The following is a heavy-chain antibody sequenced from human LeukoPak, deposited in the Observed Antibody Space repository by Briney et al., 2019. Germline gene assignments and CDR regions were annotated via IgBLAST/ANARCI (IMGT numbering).Heavy chain of an antibody. Sequence: GGSLRLSCAASGFTFSSYSMNWVRQAPGKGLEWVSSISSSSSYIYYADSVKGRFTISRDNAKNSLYLQMNSLRAEDTAVYYCAREGGPHYGEYDGYFDYWGQGTLVTVSS. CDR3: AREGGPHYGEYDGYFDY. CDR2: ISSSSSYI. CDR1: GFTFSSYS. V-gene: IGHV3-21*01. D-gene: IGHD4-17*01. J-gene: IGHJ4*02.